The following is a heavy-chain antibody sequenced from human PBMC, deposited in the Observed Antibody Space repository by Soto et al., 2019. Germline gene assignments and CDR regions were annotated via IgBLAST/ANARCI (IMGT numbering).Heavy chain of an antibody. CDR1: GFTFSTYG. D-gene: IGHD6-13*01. CDR3: AKEYGSTWIDH. Sequence: GGSLRRSCAASGFTFSTYGMHWVRQAPGKGLEWVAAMSYDGTKHYYVDSVKGRFTISRDNSRNTLFLQLNSLRDEDTAVYYCAKEYGSTWIDHWGQGTPVTVSS. CDR2: MSYDGTKH. J-gene: IGHJ4*02. V-gene: IGHV3-30*18.